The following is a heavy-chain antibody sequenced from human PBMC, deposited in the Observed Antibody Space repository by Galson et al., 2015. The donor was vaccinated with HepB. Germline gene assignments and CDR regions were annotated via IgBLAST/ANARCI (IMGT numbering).Heavy chain of an antibody. Sequence: SLRLSCAASGFTFSNAWMSWVRQAPGKGLEWVGRIKSKTDGGTTDYAAPVKGRFTISRDDSKNTLYLQMNSLKTEDTAVYYCTTDVRGRFLEWLSMYYFDYWGQGTLVTVSS. V-gene: IGHV3-15*01. D-gene: IGHD3-3*01. CDR2: IKSKTDGGTT. CDR1: GFTFSNAW. J-gene: IGHJ4*02. CDR3: TTDVRGRFLEWLSMYYFDY.